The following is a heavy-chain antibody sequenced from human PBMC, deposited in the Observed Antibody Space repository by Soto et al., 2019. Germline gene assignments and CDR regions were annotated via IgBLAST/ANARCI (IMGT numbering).Heavy chain of an antibody. V-gene: IGHV3-33*01. CDR3: ARNKGARPLYYYYYMDV. D-gene: IGHD6-6*01. Sequence: GGSLRLSCAASGFTFSSYGMHWVRQAPGKGLEWVAVIWYDGSNKYYADSVKGRFTISRDNSKNTLYLQMNSLRAEDTAVYYCARNKGARPLYYYYYMDVWGKGTTVTVSS. CDR1: GFTFSSYG. CDR2: IWYDGSNK. J-gene: IGHJ6*03.